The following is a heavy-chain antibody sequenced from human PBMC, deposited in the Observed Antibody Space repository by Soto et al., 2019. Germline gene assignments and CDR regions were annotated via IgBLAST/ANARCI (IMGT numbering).Heavy chain of an antibody. CDR1: GFTFSTCS. CDR2: ISSSSSNI. V-gene: IGHV3-21*02. Sequence: EVQLVESGGGLVKPGGSLRLSCAASGFTFSTCSRNWVRQAPGKGLEWVSSISSSSSNIYYADSGKGRFPISRDSAKNSRYLQMNGRRADDTAVYYCARDNGYDAATLDYWGQGTLVTVSS. D-gene: IGHD5-12*01. J-gene: IGHJ4*02. CDR3: ARDNGYDAATLDY.